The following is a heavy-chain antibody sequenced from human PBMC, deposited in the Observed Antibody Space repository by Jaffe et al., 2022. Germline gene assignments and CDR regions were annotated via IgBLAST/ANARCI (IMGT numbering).Heavy chain of an antibody. V-gene: IGHV1-46*01. J-gene: IGHJ5*02. CDR1: GYTFTSYY. Sequence: QVQLVQSGAEVKKPGASVKVSCKASGYTFTSYYMHWVRQAPGQGLEWMGIINPSGGSTSYAQKFQGRVTMTRDTSTSTVYMELSSLRSEDTAVYYCARDGVYYGSGSYGWFDPWGQGTLVTVSS. D-gene: IGHD3-10*01. CDR2: INPSGGST. CDR3: ARDGVYYGSGSYGWFDP.